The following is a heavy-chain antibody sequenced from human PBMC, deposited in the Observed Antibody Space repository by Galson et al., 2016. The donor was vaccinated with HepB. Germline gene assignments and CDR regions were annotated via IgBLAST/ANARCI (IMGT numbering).Heavy chain of an antibody. CDR1: GFSLNTSIMC. Sequence: PALVKPTQTLTLTCTFSGFSLNTSIMCVSWIRQPPGKALEWLALIDWDDDKYYNTSLKTRLTISKDTSKNQVVLTMTNMDPVDTATYYCAREKWELLGHYFDYWGQGILVTVSS. J-gene: IGHJ4*02. CDR2: IDWDDDK. D-gene: IGHD1-26*01. CDR3: AREKWELLGHYFDY. V-gene: IGHV2-70*01.